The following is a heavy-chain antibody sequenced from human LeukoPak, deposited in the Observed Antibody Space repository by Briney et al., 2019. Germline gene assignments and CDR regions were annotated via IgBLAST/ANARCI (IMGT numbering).Heavy chain of an antibody. V-gene: IGHV3-30*18. D-gene: IGHD3-10*01. Sequence: GRSLRLSCAASGFTFSSYGMNWVRQAPGKGLEWVAVISYDGSNKYYADSVKGRFTISRDNSKNTLYLQMNSLRAEDTAVYYCAKDDDDGSGSYWVYYYYGIDVWGKGTTVTVSS. CDR2: ISYDGSNK. CDR3: AKDDDDGSGSYWVYYYYGIDV. CDR1: GFTFSSYG. J-gene: IGHJ6*04.